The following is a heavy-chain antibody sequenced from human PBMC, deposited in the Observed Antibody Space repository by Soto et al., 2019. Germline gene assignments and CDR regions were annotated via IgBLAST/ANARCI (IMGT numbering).Heavy chain of an antibody. Sequence: QVXLVXSGXXXXKXXXXVKXSXKGSGYTFTSYGISWVRQAPGQGLEWMGWISAHNHNTNYAQKLQGRVTVTTDTSTSTAYMELRSLRSDDTAVYYCARGRYGDYWGQGTLVTVSS. CDR2: ISAHNHNT. V-gene: IGHV1-18*01. J-gene: IGHJ4*02. CDR3: ARGRYGDY. CDR1: GYTFTSYG. D-gene: IGHD4-17*01.